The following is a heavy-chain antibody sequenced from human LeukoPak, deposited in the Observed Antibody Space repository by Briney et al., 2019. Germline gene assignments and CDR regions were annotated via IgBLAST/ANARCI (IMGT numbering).Heavy chain of an antibody. V-gene: IGHV3-23*01. Sequence: GGSLRLSCAASGFTFSSYAMSWVRQAPGKGLEWVSAISGSGGSTYYADSVKGRFTISRDNSKNTLYLQMNSLRAEDTAVYYCAKDSGYYDFWSGSDAFDIWGQGTMVTVSS. CDR2: ISGSGGST. CDR1: GFTFSSYA. D-gene: IGHD3-3*01. J-gene: IGHJ3*02. CDR3: AKDSGYYDFWSGSDAFDI.